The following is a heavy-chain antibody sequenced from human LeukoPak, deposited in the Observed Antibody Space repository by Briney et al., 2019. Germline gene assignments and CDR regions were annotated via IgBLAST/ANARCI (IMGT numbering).Heavy chain of an antibody. CDR2: IIPIFGTA. CDR1: GGTFSSYS. V-gene: IGHV1-69*13. J-gene: IGHJ4*02. Sequence: SVKVSCKASGGTFSSYSISWVRQAPGQGLEWMGGIIPIFGTANYAQKFQGRVTITADVSTSTTYVELSSLRSEDTAVYYCGGYREEYYFDYWGQGTLVTVSS. CDR3: GGYREEYYFDY. D-gene: IGHD5-18*01.